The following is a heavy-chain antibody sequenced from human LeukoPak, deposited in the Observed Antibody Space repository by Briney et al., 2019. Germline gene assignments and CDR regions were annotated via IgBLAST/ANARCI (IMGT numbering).Heavy chain of an antibody. CDR1: GYTFTSYA. V-gene: IGHV1-3*01. D-gene: IGHD6-13*01. CDR2: INAGNGNT. Sequence: ASVKVSCKASGYTFTSYAMHWVRQAPGQRLEWMGWINAGNGNTKYSQKFQGRVTITRDTSASTAYMELSSLRSEDTAVYYCARDEGAAAGTVIANYGMDVWGQGTTVAVSS. CDR3: ARDEGAAAGTVIANYGMDV. J-gene: IGHJ6*02.